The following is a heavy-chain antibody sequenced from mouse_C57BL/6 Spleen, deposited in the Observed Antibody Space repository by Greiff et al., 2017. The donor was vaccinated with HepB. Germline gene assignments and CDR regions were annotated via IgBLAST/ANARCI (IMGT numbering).Heavy chain of an antibody. Sequence: QVQLQQSGAELVKPGASVTISCKASGYAFSSYGMNWVKQRPGKGLEWIGQIYPGDGDTNYNGKFKGRAIMTADKASVTAYMQLSSLTSEDSAFYFCARGGSSGPWFAYWGQGTLVTVSA. V-gene: IGHV1-80*01. CDR3: ARGGSSGPWFAY. J-gene: IGHJ3*01. D-gene: IGHD3-2*02. CDR2: IYPGDGDT. CDR1: GYAFSSYG.